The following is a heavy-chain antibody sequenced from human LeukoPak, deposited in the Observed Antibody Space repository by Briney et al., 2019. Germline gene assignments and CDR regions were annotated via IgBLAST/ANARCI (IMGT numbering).Heavy chain of an antibody. V-gene: IGHV1-2*02. CDR2: INPNSGGT. D-gene: IGHD3-22*01. Sequence: GASVKVSCKASGYTFTGYYMHWVRQAPGQGLEWMGWINPNSGGTNYAQKFQGRVTMTRDSSTSTVYMELSSLRSEDTAIYYCARDPHYDSRGYDYWGQGTLVTVSS. J-gene: IGHJ4*02. CDR3: ARDPHYDSRGYDY. CDR1: GYTFTGYY.